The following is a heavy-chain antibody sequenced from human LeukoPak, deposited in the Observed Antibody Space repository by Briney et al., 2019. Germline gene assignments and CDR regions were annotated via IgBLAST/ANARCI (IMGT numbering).Heavy chain of an antibody. J-gene: IGHJ4*02. V-gene: IGHV5-51*01. CDR3: ARCRCSGGSCAPFDY. CDR1: GYSFTSYW. D-gene: IGHD2-15*01. Sequence: GESLKISCKGSGYSFTSYWIGWVRQMPGKGLEWMGIIYPGDSDTRYSPSFQGQVTISADKSISTAYLQWSSRKASDTAMYYCARCRCSGGSCAPFDYWGQGTLVTVSS. CDR2: IYPGDSDT.